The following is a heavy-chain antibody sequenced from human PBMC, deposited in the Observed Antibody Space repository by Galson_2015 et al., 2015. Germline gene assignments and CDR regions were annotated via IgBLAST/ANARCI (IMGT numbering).Heavy chain of an antibody. CDR2: IWYDGSNK. CDR1: GFTFSSYG. J-gene: IGHJ4*02. CDR3: AREAPYSSGWFENFDY. Sequence: SLRLSCAASGFTFSSYGMHWVRQAPGKGLEWVALIWYDGSNKYYADSVKGRFTISRDNSKNTLYLQMNSLRAEDTAVYYCAREAPYSSGWFENFDYWGQGTLVTVSS. V-gene: IGHV3-33*01. D-gene: IGHD6-19*01.